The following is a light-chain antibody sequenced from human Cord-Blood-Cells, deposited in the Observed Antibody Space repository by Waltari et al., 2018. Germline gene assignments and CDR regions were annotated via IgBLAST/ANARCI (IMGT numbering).Light chain of an antibody. CDR2: DVS. CDR3: SSYTSSSTWV. V-gene: IGLV2-14*03. Sequence: QSALTQPASVSGSPGQSITISCTGTSSDVGGYNYVPWYQQHPGKAPKLMIYDVSKRPSGVSNRFSGSKSGNTASLTISGLQAEVEADYYCSSYTSSSTWVFGGGTKLTVL. CDR1: SSDVGGYNY. J-gene: IGLJ3*02.